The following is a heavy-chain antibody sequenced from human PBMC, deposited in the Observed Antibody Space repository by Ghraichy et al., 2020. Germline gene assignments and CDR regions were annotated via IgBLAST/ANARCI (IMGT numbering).Heavy chain of an antibody. Sequence: GESLNISCAASGFTFSSYAMSWVRQAPGKGLEWVSAISGSGGSTYYADSVKGRFTISRDNSKNTLYLQMNSLRAEDTAVYYCASPRITMIVVSAFDIWGQGTMVTVSS. CDR3: ASPRITMIVVSAFDI. J-gene: IGHJ3*02. D-gene: IGHD3-22*01. V-gene: IGHV3-23*01. CDR1: GFTFSSYA. CDR2: ISGSGGST.